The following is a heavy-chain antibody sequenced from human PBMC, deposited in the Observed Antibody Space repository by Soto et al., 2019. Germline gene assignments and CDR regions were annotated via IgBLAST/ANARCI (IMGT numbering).Heavy chain of an antibody. CDR1: GASISPYY. D-gene: IGHD2-15*01. Sequence: QVQLQESGPGLVKPSETLSLTCTVSGASISPYYWTWIRQPPGKELEWIGYVYYTGSTNYSPSLESRVTMSLDTSKSQFSLMLTSVTAADTAVYYCARHHDYCSGGTCYVVDYWGPGTLVTVSS. V-gene: IGHV4-59*08. J-gene: IGHJ4*02. CDR2: VYYTGST. CDR3: ARHHDYCSGGTCYVVDY.